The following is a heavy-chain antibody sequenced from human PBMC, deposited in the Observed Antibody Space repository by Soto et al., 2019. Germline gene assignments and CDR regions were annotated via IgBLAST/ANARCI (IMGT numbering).Heavy chain of an antibody. CDR3: ARSMSTYYDFWSGPYYYYGMDV. J-gene: IGHJ6*02. V-gene: IGHV1-69*06. CDR1: GGTFSSYA. D-gene: IGHD3-3*01. Sequence: SVKVSCKASGGTFSSYAISWVRQAPGQGLEWMGGIIPIFGTANYAQKFQGRVTITADKSTSTAYMELSSLRSEDTAVYYCARSMSTYYDFWSGPYYYYGMDVWGQGTTVTVSS. CDR2: IIPIFGTA.